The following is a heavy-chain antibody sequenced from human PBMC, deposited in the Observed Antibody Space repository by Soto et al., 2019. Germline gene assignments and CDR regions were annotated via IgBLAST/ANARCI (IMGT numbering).Heavy chain of an antibody. J-gene: IGHJ6*02. CDR3: AKDHDRYGMDV. Sequence: QVQLVESGGGVVQPGRSLRLSCAASGFTFSSYGMHGVRQAPGTGLEWVAVISYDGRNKYYADSVKGRFTISRDNSKNTLYLRMNSLRAEDTAVYYCAKDHDRYGMDVWGQGTTVTVSS. CDR1: GFTFSSYG. V-gene: IGHV3-30*18. D-gene: IGHD1-1*01. CDR2: ISYDGRNK.